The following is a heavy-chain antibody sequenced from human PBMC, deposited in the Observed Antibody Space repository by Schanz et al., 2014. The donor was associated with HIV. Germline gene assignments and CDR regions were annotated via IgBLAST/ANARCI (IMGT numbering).Heavy chain of an antibody. Sequence: EVQLLESGGGLVQPGGSLRLSCAASRFTFSSYAMSWVRQAPGKGLEWVSLISGSGGHTYYADSVKGRFTISRDNSKSTLYLQMNSLRAEDTAVYYCANTEFPYSSSSDYYYGMDVWGQGTTVTVSS. D-gene: IGHD6-6*01. CDR1: RFTFSSYA. V-gene: IGHV3-23*01. CDR3: ANTEFPYSSSSDYYYGMDV. CDR2: ISGSGGHT. J-gene: IGHJ6*02.